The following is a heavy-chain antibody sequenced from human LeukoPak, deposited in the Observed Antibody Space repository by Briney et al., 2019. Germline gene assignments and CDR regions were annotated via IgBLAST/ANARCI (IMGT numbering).Heavy chain of an antibody. D-gene: IGHD6-13*01. CDR2: INYSGST. V-gene: IGHV4-59*01. CDR1: GDSISSYY. J-gene: IGHJ6*02. Sequence: PSETLSLTCTVSGDSISSYYWTWIRQPPGKGLEWIGYINYSGSTNYNPSLKSRVTISVDTSKNQFSLKLSSVTAADTAVYYCARAQQNLLVDLGMDVWGQGTTVTVSS. CDR3: ARAQQNLLVDLGMDV.